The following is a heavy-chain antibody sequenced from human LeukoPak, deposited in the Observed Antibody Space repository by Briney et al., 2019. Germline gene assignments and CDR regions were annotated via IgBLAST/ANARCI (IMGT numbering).Heavy chain of an antibody. V-gene: IGHV5-51*01. Sequence: GESLKISCKGSGYSFTSYWIGWVRQMPGKGLEWMGIIYPGDSDTRYSPSFQGQVTISADKSISTAYLQWSSLKASDTAMYYCARRSVYPRKYSSSSLERYYYYYMDVWGKGTTVTVSS. CDR3: ARRSVYPRKYSSSSLERYYYYYMDV. D-gene: IGHD6-6*01. J-gene: IGHJ6*03. CDR2: IYPGDSDT. CDR1: GYSFTSYW.